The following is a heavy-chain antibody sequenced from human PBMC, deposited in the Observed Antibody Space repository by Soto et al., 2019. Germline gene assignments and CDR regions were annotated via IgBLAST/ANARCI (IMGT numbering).Heavy chain of an antibody. Sequence: QVQLVQSGAEVKKPGASVKVSCKASGYTFTTYGISWVRQAPGQGLEWMGWISAYNGNTNYAQKYQGRVTMTTDTSTSTAYMELTSLRSDDTAVYYCARAPKSSSAWCVVYWGQGTLVTVSS. J-gene: IGHJ4*02. CDR3: ARAPKSSSAWCVVY. D-gene: IGHD6-19*01. CDR1: GYTFTTYG. V-gene: IGHV1-18*01. CDR2: ISAYNGNT.